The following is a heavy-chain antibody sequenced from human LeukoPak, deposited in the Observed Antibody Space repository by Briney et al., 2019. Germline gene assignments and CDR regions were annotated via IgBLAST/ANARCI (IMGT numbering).Heavy chain of an antibody. CDR2: ISAYNGNT. V-gene: IGHV1-18*04. CDR1: GYTFTSYG. J-gene: IGHJ5*02. CDR3: ARDDRVVPAAKFDP. D-gene: IGHD2-2*01. Sequence: ASVNVSCKASGYTFTSYGISGVRQAPGQGLEWMGWISAYNGNTNYAQKLQGRVTMTTDTSTSTAYMELRSLRSDDTAVYYCARDDRVVPAAKFDPWGQGTLVTVSS.